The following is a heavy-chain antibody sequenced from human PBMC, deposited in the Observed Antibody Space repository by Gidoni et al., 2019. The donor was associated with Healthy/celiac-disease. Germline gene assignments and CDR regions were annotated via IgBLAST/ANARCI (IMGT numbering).Heavy chain of an antibody. Sequence: EVQLVESGGGLVQPGRSLRLSCAASGFPFDDYAMHLVRQAPGKGLEWVSGSSWNSGSIGYADSVKGRFTISRDNAKNSLYLQMNSLRAEDTALYYCAKDKGWGSYGDYIAYYYYGMDVWGQGTTVTVSS. CDR1: GFPFDDYA. CDR2: SSWNSGSI. CDR3: AKDKGWGSYGDYIAYYYYGMDV. D-gene: IGHD4-17*01. J-gene: IGHJ6*02. V-gene: IGHV3-9*01.